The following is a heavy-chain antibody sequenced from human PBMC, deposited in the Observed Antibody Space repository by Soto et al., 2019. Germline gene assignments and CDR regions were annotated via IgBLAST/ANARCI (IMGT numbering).Heavy chain of an antibody. CDR3: ARGLWFGESYLYNWFDY. CDR2: IWYDGSNK. V-gene: IGHV3-33*01. J-gene: IGHJ5*01. D-gene: IGHD3-10*01. CDR1: GFTFSSYG. Sequence: GGSLRLSCAASGFTFSSYGMHWVRQAPGKGLEWVAVIWYDGSNKYYADSVKGRFTISRDNSKNTLYLQMNSLRAEDTAVYYCARGLWFGESYLYNWFDYWGQGTLVTVSS.